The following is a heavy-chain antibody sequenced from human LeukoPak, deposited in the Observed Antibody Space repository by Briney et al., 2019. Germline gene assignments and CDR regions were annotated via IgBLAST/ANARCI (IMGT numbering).Heavy chain of an antibody. V-gene: IGHV1-3*01. CDR3: ARGPPPLFGVVIPIDY. CDR1: GYTFTSYA. Sequence: ASVKVSCKASGYTFTSYAMHWVRQAPGQRLEWMGWINAGNGNTKYSQEFQGRVTITRDTSASTAHMELSSLRSEDTAVYYCARGPPPLFGVVIPIDYWGQGTLVTVSS. J-gene: IGHJ4*02. D-gene: IGHD3-3*01. CDR2: INAGNGNT.